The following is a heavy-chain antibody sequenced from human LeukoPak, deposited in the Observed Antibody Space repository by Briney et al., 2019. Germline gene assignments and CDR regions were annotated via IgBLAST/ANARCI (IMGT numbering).Heavy chain of an antibody. Sequence: GGSLRLSCAASGFTFSTYWMTWVRQAPGKGLEWVANIKPDGSQIYYVDSVKGRFTISRDNAKNSLYLQMNSLRAEDTAVYYCARGPVWYDFWSGYYGRYYYMDVWGKGTTVTVSS. CDR1: GFTFSTYW. CDR2: IKPDGSQI. CDR3: ARGPVWYDFWSGYYGRYYYMDV. J-gene: IGHJ6*03. D-gene: IGHD3-3*01. V-gene: IGHV3-7*01.